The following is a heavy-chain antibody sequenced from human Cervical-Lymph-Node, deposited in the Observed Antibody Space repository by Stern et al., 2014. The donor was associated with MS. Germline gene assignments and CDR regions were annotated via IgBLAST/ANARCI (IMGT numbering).Heavy chain of an antibody. CDR2: ISSSSSYI. Sequence: QLVHSGGGLVKPGGSLRLSCAASGFTFSSYSMNWVRQAPGQGLEWVSFISSSSSYIYYADSVKGRFAISRDNAKNSLYLQMNSLRAEDTAVYYCAREEFGELTAYFDYWGQGTLVTVSS. CDR3: AREEFGELTAYFDY. J-gene: IGHJ4*02. CDR1: GFTFSSYS. V-gene: IGHV3-21*01. D-gene: IGHD3-10*01.